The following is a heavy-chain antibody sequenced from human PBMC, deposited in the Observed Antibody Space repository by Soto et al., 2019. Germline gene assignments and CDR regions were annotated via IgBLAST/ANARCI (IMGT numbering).Heavy chain of an antibody. Sequence: GGSLRLSCAASGFTFSDYYMSWIRQAPGKGLEWVSYISSSSSYTNYADSVKGRFTISRDNAKNSLYLQMNSLRAEDTAVYYCARETAAADYFDYWGQGTLVTVSS. D-gene: IGHD6-13*01. V-gene: IGHV3-11*05. J-gene: IGHJ4*02. CDR3: ARETAAADYFDY. CDR2: ISSSSSYT. CDR1: GFTFSDYY.